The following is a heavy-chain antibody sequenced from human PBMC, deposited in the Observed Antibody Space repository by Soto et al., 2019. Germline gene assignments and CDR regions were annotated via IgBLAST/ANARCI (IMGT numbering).Heavy chain of an antibody. CDR3: ARTASGSDAIDM. J-gene: IGHJ3*02. CDR2: IFNNGIT. D-gene: IGHD3-10*01. CDR1: GLPIDENNW. Sequence: SATLCITCAVSGLPIDENNWLAWIRKPPGRGLEWIGYIFNNGITYYNPSLESRLTMSIDTSKNQFSLRLNSVSAMDTAVYSCARTASGSDAIDMWGQGTVVTVSS. V-gene: IGHV4-28*01.